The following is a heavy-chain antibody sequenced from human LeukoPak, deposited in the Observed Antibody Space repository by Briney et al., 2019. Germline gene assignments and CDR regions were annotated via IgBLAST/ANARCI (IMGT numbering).Heavy chain of an antibody. CDR2: TYYRSKWYN. D-gene: IGHD1-7*01. J-gene: IGHJ6*03. CDR1: GDSVSSNSAA. Sequence: SQTLSLTCAISGDSVSSNSAAWNWIRQSPSRGLEWLGRTYYRSKWYNDYEVFVKSRITNNPDTSKNQFFLLLNSATPEDTAVYYCSRELELRDHYYYYYYMDVWGKGTTVTVSS. V-gene: IGHV6-1*01. CDR3: SRELELRDHYYYYYYMDV.